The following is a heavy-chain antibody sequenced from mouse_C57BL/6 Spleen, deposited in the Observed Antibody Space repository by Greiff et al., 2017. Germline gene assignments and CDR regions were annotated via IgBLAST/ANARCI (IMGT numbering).Heavy chain of an antibody. CDR1: GYTFTDYY. D-gene: IGHD3-2*02. Sequence: VQLQQSGAELVRPGASVKLSCKASGYTFTDYYINWVKQRPGQGLEWIARIYPGSGNTYYNEKFKGKATLTAEKSSSTAYMQLSSLTSEDSAVXFCARTQGDDWGQGTSVTVSS. V-gene: IGHV1-76*01. J-gene: IGHJ4*01. CDR3: ARTQGDD. CDR2: IYPGSGNT.